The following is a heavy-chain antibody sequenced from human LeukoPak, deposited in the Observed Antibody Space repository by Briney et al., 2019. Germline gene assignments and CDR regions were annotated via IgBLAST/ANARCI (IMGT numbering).Heavy chain of an antibody. CDR3: AISTAMVNYYYMDV. Sequence: SETLSLTCTVSGGSISSYYWNWIRQPPGKGLEWIGYIYYSGSTNYNPSLKSRVTISVDTSKNQFSLKLSSVTAADTAVYYCAISTAMVNYYYMDVWGKGTTVTVSS. CDR2: IYYSGST. J-gene: IGHJ6*03. V-gene: IGHV4-59*01. D-gene: IGHD5-18*01. CDR1: GGSISSYY.